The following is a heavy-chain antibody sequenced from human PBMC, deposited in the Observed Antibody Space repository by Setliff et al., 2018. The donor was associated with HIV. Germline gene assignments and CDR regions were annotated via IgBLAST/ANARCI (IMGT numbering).Heavy chain of an antibody. V-gene: IGHV4-39*01. CDR2: IYFSGRT. D-gene: IGHD1-26*01. J-gene: IGHJ4*02. Sequence: TSETLSLTCTVFGGSISSSSYYWGWIRQPPGKGLEWIGSIYFSGRTYYNPSLKSRVTMSVDTSKHQFSLNLTSVTAADTAVYFCATSEWELIDFDYWGQGTLVTVSS. CDR1: GGSISSSSYY. CDR3: ATSEWELIDFDY.